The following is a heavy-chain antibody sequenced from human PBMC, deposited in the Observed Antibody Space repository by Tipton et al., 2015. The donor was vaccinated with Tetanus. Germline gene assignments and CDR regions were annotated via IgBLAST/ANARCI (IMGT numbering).Heavy chain of an antibody. CDR2: IYNGGGT. CDR3: AKYESGSMFDP. D-gene: IGHD5-12*01. V-gene: IGHV4-39*01. J-gene: IGHJ5*02. CDR1: GGSMTSGSYY. Sequence: TLSLTCTVSGGSMTSGSYYWGWIRQPPGKGLEWIGSIYNGGGTHYNPSPKSRVTISVDTSNNQFSLRVSSVAAADTAVYYCAKYESGSMFDPWGQGTLVTVSS.